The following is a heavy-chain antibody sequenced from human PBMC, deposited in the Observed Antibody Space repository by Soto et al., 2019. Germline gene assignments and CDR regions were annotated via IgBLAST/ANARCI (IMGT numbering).Heavy chain of an antibody. Sequence: QVQLQESGPGLVKPSETLSLTCTVSGGSTSSGGYYWSWIRQHPGKGLEWIGYIYYTGSTFYNPSLETRAVISIDASKNQFALNLTSVTSADTAVYYWARTYDGIGYSPFQYWGQGSQVIVSS. J-gene: IGHJ4*02. CDR2: IYYTGST. V-gene: IGHV4-31*03. D-gene: IGHD3-22*01. CDR3: ARTYDGIGYSPFQY. CDR1: GGSTSSGGYY.